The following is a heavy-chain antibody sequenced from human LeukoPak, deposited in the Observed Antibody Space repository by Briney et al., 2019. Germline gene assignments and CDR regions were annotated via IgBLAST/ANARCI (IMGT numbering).Heavy chain of an antibody. CDR1: GGSFSGYY. J-gene: IGHJ3*02. V-gene: IGHV4-34*01. D-gene: IGHD2-21*02. Sequence: SETLSLTCGVYGGSFSGYYWSWIRQPPGKGLEWIGSIYYSGSTYYNPSLKSRVTISVDTSKNQFSLKLSSVTAADTAVYYCARDNPYCGGDCYSARAFDIWGQGTMVTVTS. CDR3: ARDNPYCGGDCYSARAFDI. CDR2: IYYSGST.